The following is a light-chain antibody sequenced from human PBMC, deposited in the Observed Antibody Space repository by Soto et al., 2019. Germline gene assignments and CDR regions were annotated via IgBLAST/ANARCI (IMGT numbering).Light chain of an antibody. V-gene: IGLV2-14*01. J-gene: IGLJ1*01. CDR3: SSLTTSFTYV. CDR1: SSDVGAYNY. CDR2: EVS. Sequence: QSVLTQPPSESGSPGQSFAISCTGTSSDVGAYNYISWYQQHPGKAPKLLLSEVSNRPSGVSDRFSGSKSGNTASLNISGLQAEDEADYYCSSLTTSFTYVFGTGTKVTVL.